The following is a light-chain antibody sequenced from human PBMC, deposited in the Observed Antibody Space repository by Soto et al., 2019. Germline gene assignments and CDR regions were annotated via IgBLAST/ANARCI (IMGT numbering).Light chain of an antibody. CDR3: QQRSKSIT. V-gene: IGKV3-11*01. Sequence: EIVLTQSPATLSLSPGERATLSCRASQSVSSHLAWFQQRPGQAPRLLIYDASNRATGIPARFSGSGSGTDFTLTISSLEPEDFAVYYCQQRSKSITFGQGTRLEI. CDR1: QSVSSH. J-gene: IGKJ5*01. CDR2: DAS.